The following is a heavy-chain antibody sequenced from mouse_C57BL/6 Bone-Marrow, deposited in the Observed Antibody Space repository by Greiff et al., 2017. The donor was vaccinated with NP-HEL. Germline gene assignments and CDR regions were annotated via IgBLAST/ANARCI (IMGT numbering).Heavy chain of an antibody. CDR3: ASWTYYYGSSYAMDY. Sequence: QVQLQQSGPELVKPGASVKISCKASGYAFSSSWMNWVKQRPGKGLEWIGRISPGDGDTNYNGKFKGKATLSAHKSSSTAYMQLSSLTSDDSAVYFCASWTYYYGSSYAMDYWGQGTSVTVSS. V-gene: IGHV1-82*01. CDR1: GYAFSSSW. J-gene: IGHJ4*01. CDR2: ISPGDGDT. D-gene: IGHD1-1*01.